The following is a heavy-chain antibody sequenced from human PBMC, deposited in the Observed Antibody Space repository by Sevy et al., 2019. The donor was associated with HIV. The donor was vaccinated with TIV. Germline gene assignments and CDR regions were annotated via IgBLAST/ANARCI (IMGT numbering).Heavy chain of an antibody. CDR1: GFIFSDYY. CDR2: IIGSGIT. Sequence: GGSLRLSCSGSGFIFSDYYMSWIRQAPGRGLEWVSYIIGSGITYYADSVEGRFTISRENARNSLYLQLNSLRADDTAVYYCARDPLLGIAREVARGGYWGQGTLVTVSS. V-gene: IGHV3-11*01. CDR3: ARDPLLGIAREVARGGY. J-gene: IGHJ4*02. D-gene: IGHD2-2*03.